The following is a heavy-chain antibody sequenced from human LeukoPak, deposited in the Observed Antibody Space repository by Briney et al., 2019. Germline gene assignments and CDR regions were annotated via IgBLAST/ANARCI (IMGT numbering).Heavy chain of an antibody. CDR3: AREFRFLDWLPAPGYDY. CDR2: IKQDGSEK. Sequence: GGSLRLSCAASGFTFSSYWMSWVRQAPGKGLEWVANIKQDGSEKYYVDSVKGRFTISRDNAKNSLYLQMNSLRAEDTAVYYCAREFRFLDWLPAPGYDYWGQGTLVTVSS. D-gene: IGHD3/OR15-3a*01. CDR1: GFTFSSYW. V-gene: IGHV3-7*01. J-gene: IGHJ4*02.